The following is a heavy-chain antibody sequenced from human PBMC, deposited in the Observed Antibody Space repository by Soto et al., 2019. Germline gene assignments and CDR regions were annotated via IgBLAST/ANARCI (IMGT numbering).Heavy chain of an antibody. J-gene: IGHJ5*02. CDR1: GGTFSSYA. Sequence: ASVKVSCKASGGTFSSYAISWVRQAPGQGLEWMGGIIPIFGTANYAQKFQGRVTITADESTSTAYMELSSLRSEDTAVYYCARGGDTLYCSGGSCYCWFDPWGQGTLVTVSS. CDR3: ARGGDTLYCSGGSCYCWFDP. CDR2: IIPIFGTA. D-gene: IGHD2-15*01. V-gene: IGHV1-69*13.